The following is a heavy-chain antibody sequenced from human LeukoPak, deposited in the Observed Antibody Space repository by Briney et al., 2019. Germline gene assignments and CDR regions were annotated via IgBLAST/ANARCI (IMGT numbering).Heavy chain of an antibody. Sequence: GGSLRLSCAASGFTFSSSAMSWVRQVPGKGLEWVSGISSSGGSTNYADSVKGRFTISRDNSKNTLFLQMNSLRAEDTAVYYCAKARRGNEDYWGQGTLVTVFS. CDR3: AKARRGNEDY. CDR1: GFTFSSSA. D-gene: IGHD1-1*01. J-gene: IGHJ4*02. V-gene: IGHV3-23*01. CDR2: ISSSGGST.